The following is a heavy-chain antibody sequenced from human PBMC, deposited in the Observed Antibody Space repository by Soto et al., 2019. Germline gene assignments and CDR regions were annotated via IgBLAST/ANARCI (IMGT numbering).Heavy chain of an antibody. J-gene: IGHJ6*02. D-gene: IGHD3-3*02. CDR1: EGTFSTPA. CDR2: IMPIFRTP. Sequence: QVQLEQSGAEVKKPGSSVKVSCKASEGTFSTPAISWVRQAPEKGLEWMGGIMPIFRTPDYAQKFQGRVTITADESTSTAYMELSGLRSDDTAVYYCARDKDRQQLGGNYYYMLDVWGQGTTVTVSS. CDR3: ARDKDRQQLGGNYYYMLDV. V-gene: IGHV1-69*13.